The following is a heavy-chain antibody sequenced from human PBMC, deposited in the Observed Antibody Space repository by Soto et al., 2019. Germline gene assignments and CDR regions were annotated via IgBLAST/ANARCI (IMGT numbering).Heavy chain of an antibody. CDR3: ARSIPGTTSFDS. J-gene: IGHJ4*02. Sequence: EVHLVESGGGLVQPGGSLRLSCEGSGFSFSDYYIDWVRQAPGKGLEWVGRSRDKGNSYSTDYAAAVKGRFTVSRDTSKNSLYLQMNSLKADDTALYYCARSIPGTTSFDSWGQGTLVTVSS. D-gene: IGHD1-7*01. CDR1: GFSFSDYY. CDR2: SRDKGNSYST. V-gene: IGHV3-72*01.